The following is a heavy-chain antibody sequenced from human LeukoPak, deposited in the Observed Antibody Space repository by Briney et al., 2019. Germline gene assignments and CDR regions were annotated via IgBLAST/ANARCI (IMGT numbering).Heavy chain of an antibody. CDR2: IYTSESP. V-gene: IGHV4-4*07. D-gene: IGHD6-13*01. CDR3: ARVSSSWYQDWYFDL. Sequence: SETLSLTCTVSGGSISSYYWSWIRQPPGKGLEWIGRIYTSESPTYNPSLKSRVTMSLDTSKNQFSLKLSSVTAADTAVYYCARVSSSWYQDWYFDLWGRGTLVTVSS. J-gene: IGHJ2*01. CDR1: GGSISSYY.